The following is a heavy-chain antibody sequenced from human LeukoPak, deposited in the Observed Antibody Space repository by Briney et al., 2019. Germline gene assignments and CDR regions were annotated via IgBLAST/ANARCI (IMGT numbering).Heavy chain of an antibody. CDR2: LSGSGYNT. J-gene: IGHJ4*02. CDR3: AKDPYGTRYFDY. V-gene: IGHV3-23*01. Sequence: GGSLRLSCASSGFTFSSHALSWVRQAPGKGPEWVSSLSGSGYNTYYADSVKGRFTISRDNSKNTVYLQMNSLRAEDTAVYYCAKDPYGTRYFDYWGQGTLVTVSS. CDR1: GFTFSSHA. D-gene: IGHD2-2*01.